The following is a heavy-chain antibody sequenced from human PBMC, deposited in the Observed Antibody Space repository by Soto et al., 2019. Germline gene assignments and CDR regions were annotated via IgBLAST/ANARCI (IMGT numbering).Heavy chain of an antibody. V-gene: IGHV4-39*01. CDR1: GGSISSSSYY. D-gene: IGHD3-3*01. J-gene: IGHJ5*02. CDR2: IYYSGST. CDR3: ATAPYYDFWSGPRGVSWFDP. Sequence: PSETLSLTCTVSGGSISSSSYYWGWIRQPPGKGLEWIGSIYYSGSTYYNPSLKSRVTISVDTSKNQFSLKLSSVTAADTAVYYCATAPYYDFWSGPRGVSWFDPWGQGTLVTVSS.